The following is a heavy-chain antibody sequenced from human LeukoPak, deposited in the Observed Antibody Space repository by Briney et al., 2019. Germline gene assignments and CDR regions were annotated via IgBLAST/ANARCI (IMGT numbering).Heavy chain of an antibody. CDR3: ANAPRGYSGYEGENYFDY. D-gene: IGHD5-12*01. J-gene: IGHJ4*02. V-gene: IGHV3-11*06. Sequence: PGGSLRLSCAASGFTFSDYYMSWIRQAPGKGLERVSYISSSSSYTNYADSVKGRFTICRDNAKNSLYLQMNSLRAEDTAVYYCANAPRGYSGYEGENYFDYWGQGTLVTVSS. CDR1: GFTFSDYY. CDR2: ISSSSSYT.